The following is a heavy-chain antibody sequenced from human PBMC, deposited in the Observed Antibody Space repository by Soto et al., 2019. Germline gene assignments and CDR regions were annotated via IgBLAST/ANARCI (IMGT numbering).Heavy chain of an antibody. CDR1: GYTFTAYY. V-gene: IGHV1-2*02. J-gene: IGHJ4*02. D-gene: IGHD6-6*01. CDR2: INPNTGDT. Sequence: ASVKVSCKASGYTFTAYYMHWVRQAPGQGLEWMGWINPNTGDTNYAQQFQGRVTMTRDKSITTAYMELSRLTSDDTAVYYCARDRPPDYWGQGTLVTVSS. CDR3: ARDRPPDY.